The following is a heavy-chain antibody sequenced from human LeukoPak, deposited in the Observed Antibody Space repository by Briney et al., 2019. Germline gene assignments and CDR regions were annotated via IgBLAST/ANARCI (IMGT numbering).Heavy chain of an antibody. CDR2: ISGSGGST. V-gene: IGHV3-23*01. J-gene: IGHJ4*02. Sequence: GGSLRLSCAASGFTFSSYAMSWVRQAPGKGLEWVSAISGSGGSTYYADSVKGRFTISRDNSKNTLYLQVNSLRAEDTAVYYCARGGSYSSSFLDGNDYWGQGTLVTVSS. CDR3: ARGGSYSSSFLDGNDY. CDR1: GFTFSSYA. D-gene: IGHD6-6*01.